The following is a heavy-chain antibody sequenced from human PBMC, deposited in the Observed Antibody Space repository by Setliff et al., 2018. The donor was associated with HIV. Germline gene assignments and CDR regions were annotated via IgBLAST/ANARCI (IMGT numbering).Heavy chain of an antibody. CDR1: GDTLSELS. CDR2: FDPEDGDT. D-gene: IGHD2-2*01. Sequence: ASVKVSCKVSGDTLSELSMHWVRQAPGKGLEWMGGFDPEDGDTMYAQKFQGRVTMTEDTSTDTAYMELSSLRSGDTAVYYCATGGPLHIVVVPSAKGTTPIDTLDSWGQGTLVTVSS. J-gene: IGHJ4*02. V-gene: IGHV1-24*01. CDR3: ATGGPLHIVVVPSAKGTTPIDTLDS.